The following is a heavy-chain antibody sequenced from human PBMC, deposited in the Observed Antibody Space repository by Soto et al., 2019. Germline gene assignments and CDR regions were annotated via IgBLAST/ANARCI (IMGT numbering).Heavy chain of an antibody. Sequence: QVQLQESGPGLVKPSETLSLTCTVSGGSISSYYWSWIRQPPGKGLEWIGYIYYSGSTNYNPSLKSRVTISVDTSKNQFSLKLSSVTAADTAVYYCARDRSYGSGEYYFDYWGQGTLVTVSS. CDR1: GGSISSYY. J-gene: IGHJ4*02. CDR2: IYYSGST. CDR3: ARDRSYGSGEYYFDY. D-gene: IGHD3-10*01. V-gene: IGHV4-59*01.